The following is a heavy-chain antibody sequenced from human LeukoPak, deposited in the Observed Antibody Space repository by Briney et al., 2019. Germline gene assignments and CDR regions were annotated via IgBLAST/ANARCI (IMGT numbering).Heavy chain of an antibody. J-gene: IGHJ3*02. CDR2: IKQDGSEK. Sequence: GGSLRLSCAASGFTFSSYAMSWVRQAPGKGLEWVANIKQDGSEKYYVDSVKGRFTISRDNAKNSLYLQMNSLRAEDTAVYYCARDGEMATSDAFDIWGQGTMVTVSS. CDR3: ARDGEMATSDAFDI. D-gene: IGHD1-26*01. CDR1: GFTFSSYA. V-gene: IGHV3-7*01.